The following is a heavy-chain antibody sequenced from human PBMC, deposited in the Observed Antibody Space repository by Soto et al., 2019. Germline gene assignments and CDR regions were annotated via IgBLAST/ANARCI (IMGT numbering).Heavy chain of an antibody. CDR2: IYYSGST. J-gene: IGHJ6*02. CDR3: ARGKDYDFWSGYRYYYYGMDV. Sequence: SETLSLTCTVSGGSISSSSYYWGWIRQPPGKGLEWIGSIYYSGSTYYNPSLKSRVTISVDTSKNQFSLKLSSVTAADTAVYYCARGKDYDFWSGYRYYYYGMDVWGQGTTVTVSS. V-gene: IGHV4-39*01. D-gene: IGHD3-3*01. CDR1: GGSISSSSYY.